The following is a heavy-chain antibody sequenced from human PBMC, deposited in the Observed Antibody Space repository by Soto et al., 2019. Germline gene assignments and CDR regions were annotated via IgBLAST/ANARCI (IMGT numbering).Heavy chain of an antibody. J-gene: IGHJ4*02. CDR3: TKAMNEHSPRPDS. D-gene: IGHD2-15*01. CDR2: IDGGDRNT. CDR1: GFTFSSYA. Sequence: PGGSLRLSCAASGFTFSSYAMIWDRQAPGKGLEWVSCIDGGDRNTKYADAVRGRFTISRDNSRNTLYLQMNSLRAEDTAVYYCTKAMNEHSPRPDSWGQGTLVTVSS. V-gene: IGHV3-23*01.